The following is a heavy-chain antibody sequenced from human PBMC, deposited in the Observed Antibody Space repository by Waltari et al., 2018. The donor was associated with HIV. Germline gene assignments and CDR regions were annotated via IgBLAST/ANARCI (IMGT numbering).Heavy chain of an antibody. J-gene: IGHJ5*02. V-gene: IGHV4-59*01. Sequence: QVQLQESGPGLVKPSETLSLTCTVSGGSISSYYWSWIRQPPGKGLEWIGYIYYSGITNYNPSLKSRVTISVDTSKNQFSLKLSSVTAADTAVYYCARDRCSGGSCYTFDPWGQGTLVTVSS. CDR2: IYYSGIT. D-gene: IGHD2-15*01. CDR3: ARDRCSGGSCYTFDP. CDR1: GGSISSYY.